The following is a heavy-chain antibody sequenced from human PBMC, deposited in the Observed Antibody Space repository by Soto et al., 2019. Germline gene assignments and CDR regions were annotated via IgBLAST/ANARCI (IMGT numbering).Heavy chain of an antibody. CDR1: GGSFSGYY. V-gene: IGHV4-34*01. CDR3: ARVFSGSYSDY. D-gene: IGHD1-26*01. J-gene: IGHJ4*02. Sequence: SETLSLTCAVYGGSFSGYYWSWIRQPPGKGLEWIGEINHSGSTNYNPSLKSRVTISVDTSKNQFSLKLSSVTAADTAVYFCARVFSGSYSDYWGQGTLVTVS. CDR2: INHSGST.